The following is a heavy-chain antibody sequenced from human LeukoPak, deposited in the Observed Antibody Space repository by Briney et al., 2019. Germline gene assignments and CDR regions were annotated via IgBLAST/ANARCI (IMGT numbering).Heavy chain of an antibody. Sequence: SETLSLACAVYGGSFSGYYWSWIRQPPGKGLEWIGEINHSGSTNYNPSLKSRVTISVDTSKNQFSLKLSSVTAADTAVYYCARLLIRKITMVRGVIALNYYYYMDVWGKGTAVTISS. V-gene: IGHV4-34*01. CDR3: ARLLIRKITMVRGVIALNYYYYMDV. CDR2: INHSGST. D-gene: IGHD3-10*01. J-gene: IGHJ6*03. CDR1: GGSFSGYY.